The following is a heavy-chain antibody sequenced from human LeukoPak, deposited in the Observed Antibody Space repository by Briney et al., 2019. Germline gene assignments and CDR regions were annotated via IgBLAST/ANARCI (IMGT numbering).Heavy chain of an antibody. Sequence: ASVKVSCKASGGTFISYAISWVRQAPGQGLEWMGGIIPIFGTANYAQKFQGRVTITADKSTSTAYMELSSLRSEDTAVYYCARNSDLRWYYFDYWGQGTLVTVSS. J-gene: IGHJ4*02. V-gene: IGHV1-69*06. CDR3: ARNSDLRWYYFDY. D-gene: IGHD5-24*01. CDR1: GGTFISYA. CDR2: IIPIFGTA.